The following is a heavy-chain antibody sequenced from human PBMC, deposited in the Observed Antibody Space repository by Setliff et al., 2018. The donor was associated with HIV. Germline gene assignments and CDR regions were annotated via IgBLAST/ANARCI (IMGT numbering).Heavy chain of an antibody. J-gene: IGHJ4*02. V-gene: IGHV3-13*01. D-gene: IGHD2-8*01. CDR1: GFTSSRYD. CDR2: IGTDGDT. CDR3: ARVSNGDWGY. Sequence: HPGGSLRLSCAASGFTSSRYDMHWVRQAPGQGLEWVSAIGTDGDTYYAGSVKGRFTISRENAKNSLHLQMNSLRDGDTAVYYCARVSNGDWGYWGQGTLVTVSS.